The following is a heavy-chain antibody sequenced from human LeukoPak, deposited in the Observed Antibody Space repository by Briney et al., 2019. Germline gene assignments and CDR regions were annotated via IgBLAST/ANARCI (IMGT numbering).Heavy chain of an antibody. CDR3: ARGEYYYYYYMDV. V-gene: IGHV4-59*01. Sequence: SETLSLTCTVSGGSISSYYWSWIRQPPGKGLEWIGYIYYSGSTNYNPSLKSRVTISVDTSKNQFSLKLSSVTAADTAVYYCARGEYYYYYYMDVWGKGTTVTVSS. D-gene: IGHD1-26*01. CDR2: IYYSGST. J-gene: IGHJ6*03. CDR1: GGSISSYY.